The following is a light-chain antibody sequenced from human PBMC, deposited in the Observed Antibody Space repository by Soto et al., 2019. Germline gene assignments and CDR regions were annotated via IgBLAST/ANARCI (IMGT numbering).Light chain of an antibody. V-gene: IGKV3-11*01. Sequence: EIVLTQSPATLSVSPGESATLSCMASQSVSLSLAWYQQKPGQAPRLLIYDASKRASGFPARFSGSGSGTDFTLTISRLEPEDFAVFYCQQQGRSWITFGQGTRLEIK. CDR3: QQQGRSWIT. CDR2: DAS. CDR1: QSVSLS. J-gene: IGKJ5*01.